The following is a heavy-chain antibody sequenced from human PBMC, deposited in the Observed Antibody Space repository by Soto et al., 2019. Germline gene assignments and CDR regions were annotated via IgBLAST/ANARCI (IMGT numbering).Heavy chain of an antibody. CDR1: GFTFDDYA. CDR3: AKDRGLVRSVYFDY. D-gene: IGHD6-19*01. CDR2: ISWNSGSI. Sequence: EVQLVESGGGLVQPGRSLRLSCAASGFTFDDYAMHWVRQAPGKGLEWVSGISWNSGSIGYADSVKGRFTISRDNAKNSLYLQMNSLRAEDTALYYCAKDRGLVRSVYFDYWGQGTLVTVSS. J-gene: IGHJ4*02. V-gene: IGHV3-9*01.